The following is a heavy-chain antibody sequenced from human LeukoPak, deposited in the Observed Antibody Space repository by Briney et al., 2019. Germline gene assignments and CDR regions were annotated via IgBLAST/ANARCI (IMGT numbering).Heavy chain of an antibody. CDR2: IYSGGST. CDR3: ASDSYSPEYFQH. J-gene: IGHJ1*01. V-gene: IGHV3-66*01. Sequence: GGSLRLSCAASGFSVSNNYMSWVRQAPGKGLEWVSVIYSGGSTFYADSVKGRFTISRDNSKNALYLQMNSLRAEDTAVYYCASDSYSPEYFQHWGQGTLVTVSS. CDR1: GFSVSNNY. D-gene: IGHD2-15*01.